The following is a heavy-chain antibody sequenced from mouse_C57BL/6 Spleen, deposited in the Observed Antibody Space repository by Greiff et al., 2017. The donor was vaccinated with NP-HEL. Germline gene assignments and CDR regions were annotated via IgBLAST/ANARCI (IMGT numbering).Heavy chain of an antibody. CDR3: ARSDYDVMDY. CDR2: IDPSDSYT. Sequence: VQLQQPGAELVMPGASVKLSCKASGYTFTSYWMHWVKQRPGQGLEWIGEIDPSDSYTNYNQKFKGKSTLTVDKSSSTAYMQLSSLTSEDSAVYYCARSDYDVMDYWGQGTSVTVSS. CDR1: GYTFTSYW. J-gene: IGHJ4*01. V-gene: IGHV1-69*01.